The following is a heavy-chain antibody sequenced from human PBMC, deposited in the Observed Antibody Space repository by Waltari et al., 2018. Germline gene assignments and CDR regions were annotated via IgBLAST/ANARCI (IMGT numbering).Heavy chain of an antibody. CDR1: GATSTNA. CDR2: IVPIFGTA. D-gene: IGHD3-22*01. J-gene: IGHJ3*01. CDR3: ARDYYDSSGWL. Sequence: QVQVLQSGTEVKRPASSVKVSCTASGATSTNAFTWVRQVPGQGLEYVGGIVPIFGTANYAQRLRGRVTITADGSTSTLELASLTSEDTAIYYCARDYYDSSGWLWGQGTMVTVSS. V-gene: IGHV1-69*12.